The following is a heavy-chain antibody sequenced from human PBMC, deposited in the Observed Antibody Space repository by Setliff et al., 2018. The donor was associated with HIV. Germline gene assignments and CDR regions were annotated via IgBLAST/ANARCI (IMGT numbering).Heavy chain of an antibody. Sequence: GASVKVSCKASGYTFATYGISWLRQAPGQGLEWMGWISAFNGPTNYAQKFQGRVTITTDTSTSTAYMELTSLKTEDTAVYYSTRDNYESSGHSTEEHLQNWGQGTLVTVSS. CDR2: ISAFNGPT. J-gene: IGHJ1*01. CDR1: GYTFATYG. D-gene: IGHD3-22*01. V-gene: IGHV1-18*01. CDR3: TRDNYESSGHSTEEHLQN.